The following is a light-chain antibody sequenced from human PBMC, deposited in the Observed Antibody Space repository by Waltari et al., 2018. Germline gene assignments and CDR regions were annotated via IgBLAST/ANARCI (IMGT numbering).Light chain of an antibody. J-gene: IGKJ2*01. CDR1: QSVLYSSNNNNY. Sequence: DIVMTQSPDSLAVSLGERATVHCRSSQSVLYSSNNNNYLTWYQQKPGQTPKLLIYWASTRESGVPDRFSGSGSGKDFTLTISSLQAEDVAVYYCQQYFSAPYTFGQGTKLEIK. CDR3: QQYFSAPYT. CDR2: WAS. V-gene: IGKV4-1*01.